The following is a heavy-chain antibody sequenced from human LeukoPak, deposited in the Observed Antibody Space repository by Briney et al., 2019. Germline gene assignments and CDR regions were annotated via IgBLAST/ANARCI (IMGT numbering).Heavy chain of an antibody. J-gene: IGHJ5*01. V-gene: IGHV1-18*04. CDR2: ISTYNGNT. CDR1: GYTFTTYG. D-gene: IGHD2-2*01. Sequence: GASVKVSCKASGYTFTTYGVSWVRQAPGQGLEWMGWISTYNGNTNYAQKLQGRVTMTTDTSTSTAYMELRSLRSDDTAVYYCARDGYQLLDDTENWFDSWGQGTLVTVSS. CDR3: ARDGYQLLDDTENWFDS.